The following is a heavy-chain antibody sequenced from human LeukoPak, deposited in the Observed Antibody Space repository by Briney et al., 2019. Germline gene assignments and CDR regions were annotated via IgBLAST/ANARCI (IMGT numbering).Heavy chain of an antibody. CDR2: ISSSSSYI. D-gene: IGHD4-17*01. CDR1: GSTFSSYS. V-gene: IGHV3-21*01. CDR3: ARRSVYGDHFDY. Sequence: GGSLRLSCAASGSTFSSYSMNWVRQAPGKGLEWVSSISSSSSYIYYADSVKGRFTISRDNAKNSLYLQMNSLRAEDTAVYYCARRSVYGDHFDYWGQGTLVTVSS. J-gene: IGHJ4*02.